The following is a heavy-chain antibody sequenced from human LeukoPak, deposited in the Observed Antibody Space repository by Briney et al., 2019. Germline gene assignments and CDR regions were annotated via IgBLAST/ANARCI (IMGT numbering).Heavy chain of an antibody. CDR3: ARDLAEDIVVVTLGRSAFDI. CDR2: ISSSGSTI. V-gene: IGHV3-48*04. Sequence: PGGSLRLSCAASGFTFSSYSMNWVRQAPGKGLEWVSYISSSGSTIYYADSVKGRFTISRDNAKNSLYLQMNSPRAEDTAVYYCARDLAEDIVVVTLGRSAFDIWGQGTMVTVSS. D-gene: IGHD3-22*01. CDR1: GFTFSSYS. J-gene: IGHJ3*02.